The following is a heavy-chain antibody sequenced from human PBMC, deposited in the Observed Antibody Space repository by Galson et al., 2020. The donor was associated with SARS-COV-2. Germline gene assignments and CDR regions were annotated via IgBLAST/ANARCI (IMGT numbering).Heavy chain of an antibody. Sequence: ETSETLSLTGTVSGGSISSSSYYWGWIRQPPGKGLEWIGSIYYSGSTYYNPSLKSRVTISVDTSKNQFSLKLSSVTAADTAVYYCARPTSYYDILTGYYKWFDPWGQGTLVTVSS. CDR1: GGSISSSSYY. CDR2: IYYSGST. CDR3: ARPTSYYDILTGYYKWFDP. D-gene: IGHD3-9*01. V-gene: IGHV4-39*01. J-gene: IGHJ5*02.